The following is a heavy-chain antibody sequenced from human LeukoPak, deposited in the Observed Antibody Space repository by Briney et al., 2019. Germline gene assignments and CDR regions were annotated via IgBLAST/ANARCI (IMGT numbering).Heavy chain of an antibody. V-gene: IGHV3-7*01. CDR3: ARPRYCSSISCYFHAFDV. D-gene: IGHD2-2*01. CDR2: KKEDGSEE. J-gene: IGHJ3*01. CDR1: GFNFNTFW. Sequence: GGSLRLSGAASGFNFNTFWMTWVRQAPGKGLEWVANKKEDGSEEYYVDSVKGRFTISRDNAKNSLYLQMNSLRAEDTAVYYCARPRYCSSISCYFHAFDVWGQGTMVTVSS.